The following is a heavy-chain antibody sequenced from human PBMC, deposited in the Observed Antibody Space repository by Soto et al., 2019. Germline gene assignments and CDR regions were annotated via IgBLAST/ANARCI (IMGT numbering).Heavy chain of an antibody. CDR1: GFTFSSYA. D-gene: IGHD2-15*01. V-gene: IGHV3-23*01. J-gene: IGHJ6*03. CDR2: ISGSGGST. CDR3: AKRHRVVVVAATERNYYYYYMDV. Sequence: GGSLRLSCAASGFTFSSYAMSWVRQAPGKGLEWVSAISGSGGSTYYADSVKGRFTISRDNSKNTLYLQMNSLRAEDTAVYYCAKRHRVVVVAATERNYYYYYMDVWGKGTTVTVSS.